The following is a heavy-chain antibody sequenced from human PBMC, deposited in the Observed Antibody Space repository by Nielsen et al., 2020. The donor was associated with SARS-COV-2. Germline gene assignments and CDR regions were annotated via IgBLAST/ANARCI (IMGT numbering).Heavy chain of an antibody. CDR1: GFTFSSYS. Sequence: GESLKISCAASGFTFSSYSMNWVCQAPGKGLEWVSSISSSSYIYYADSVKGRFTISRDNAKNSLYLQMNSLRAEDTAVYYCARGGAVAGLLDYWGQGTLVTVSS. CDR2: ISSSSYI. V-gene: IGHV3-21*01. D-gene: IGHD6-19*01. CDR3: ARGGAVAGLLDY. J-gene: IGHJ4*02.